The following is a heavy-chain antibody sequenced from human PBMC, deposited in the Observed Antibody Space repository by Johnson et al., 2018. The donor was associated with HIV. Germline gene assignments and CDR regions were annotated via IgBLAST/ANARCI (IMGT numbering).Heavy chain of an antibody. CDR1: GFTFSSYG. J-gene: IGHJ3*02. Sequence: QMLLVESGGGVVQPGRSLRLSCAASGFTFSSYGMHWVRQAPGKGLEWVAVISYDGSNKYYADSVKGRFTISRDNSKNTLYLQMNSLRAEDTAVYYCAKEKLRYSRPSKHDAFDIWGQGTMVTVSS. CDR3: AKEKLRYSRPSKHDAFDI. CDR2: ISYDGSNK. V-gene: IGHV3-30*18. D-gene: IGHD6-13*01.